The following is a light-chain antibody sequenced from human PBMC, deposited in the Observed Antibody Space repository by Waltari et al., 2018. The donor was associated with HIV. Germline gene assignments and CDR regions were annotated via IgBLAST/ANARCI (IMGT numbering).Light chain of an antibody. CDR1: SSNIGGNT. J-gene: IGLJ1*01. CDR3: AAWDDSLNGHYV. CDR2: SNS. V-gene: IGLV1-44*01. Sequence: QSVLTQPPSASGTPGQRVTISCSGSSSNIGGNTVNWYQHLPGTAPKLLISSNSQRPSGVPDRFSGSKSGTSASLAISGLQSEDEADYYCAAWDDSLNGHYVFGTGTKVTVL.